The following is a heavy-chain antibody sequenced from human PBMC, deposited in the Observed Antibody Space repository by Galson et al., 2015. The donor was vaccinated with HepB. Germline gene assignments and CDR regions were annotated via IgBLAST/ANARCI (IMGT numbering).Heavy chain of an antibody. CDR3: ARGRGGSITGTTSIDY. CDR1: GYTFTSYA. Sequence: SVKVSCKASGYTFTSYAMHWVRQVPGQRLEWMGWINAGNGNTKYSQKFQGRVTITRDTSASTAYMELSSLRSEDTAVYYCARGRGGSITGTTSIDYWGQGTLVTVSS. V-gene: IGHV1-3*01. D-gene: IGHD1-7*01. J-gene: IGHJ4*02. CDR2: INAGNGNT.